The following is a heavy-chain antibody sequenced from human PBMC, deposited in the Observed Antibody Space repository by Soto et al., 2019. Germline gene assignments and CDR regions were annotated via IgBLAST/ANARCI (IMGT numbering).Heavy chain of an antibody. Sequence: EVQLVESGGGLVKPGGSLRLSCAASGFTFSNAWMSWVRQAPGKGLEWVGRIKSKTDGGTTDYAAPVKGRFTISRDDSKNTLYVQVNSLKTEDTAVYYCTTVTVVDLHSDYWGQGTLVTVSS. CDR1: GFTFSNAW. D-gene: IGHD2-15*01. J-gene: IGHJ4*02. CDR3: TTVTVVDLHSDY. CDR2: IKSKTDGGTT. V-gene: IGHV3-15*01.